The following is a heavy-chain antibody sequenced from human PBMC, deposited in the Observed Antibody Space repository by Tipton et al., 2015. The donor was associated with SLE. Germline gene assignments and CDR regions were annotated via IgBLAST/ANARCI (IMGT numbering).Heavy chain of an antibody. V-gene: IGHV4-59*12. Sequence: TLSLTCTVSGGSIISYYWTWIRQPPGKGLEWIGFSYYNGNTKSNPSLKSRITISVDTSKNQFSLEVRSVTAADTAVYYCVRLRSKVLIDYWGQGTLVTVSS. CDR2: SYYNGNT. D-gene: IGHD2-8*01. CDR3: VRLRSKVLIDY. J-gene: IGHJ4*02. CDR1: GGSIISYY.